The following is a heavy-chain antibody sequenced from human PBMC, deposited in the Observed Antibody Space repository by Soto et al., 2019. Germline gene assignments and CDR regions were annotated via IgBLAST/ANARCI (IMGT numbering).Heavy chain of an antibody. Sequence: QVQLQESGPGLVKPSQTLSLTCTVSGGSIGSGGYYWNWIRQHPGKGLEWIGYIYYIGSTYYNPYLKSRVTISLDTSKNQFSLKRSPVTAADTAVYYCARSVFPWGQGTLVTVSS. CDR1: GGSIGSGGYY. V-gene: IGHV4-31*03. CDR2: IYYIGST. CDR3: ARSVFP. J-gene: IGHJ5*02.